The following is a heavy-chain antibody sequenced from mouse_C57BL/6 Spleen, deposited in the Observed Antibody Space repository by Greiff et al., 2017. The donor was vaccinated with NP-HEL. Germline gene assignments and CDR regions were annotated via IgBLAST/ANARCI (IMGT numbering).Heavy chain of an antibody. J-gene: IGHJ4*01. CDR1: GYSFTDYN. Sequence: EVQLQQSGPELVKPGASVKISCKASGYSFTDYNMNWVKQSNGKSLEWIGVINPNYGTTSYNQKFKGKATLTVDKSSSTAYMQLNSLTSEYSAVYYCARPSYYGYDGYAIDYWGQGTSVTVSS. CDR3: ARPSYYGYDGYAIDY. D-gene: IGHD2-9*01. V-gene: IGHV1-39*01. CDR2: INPNYGTT.